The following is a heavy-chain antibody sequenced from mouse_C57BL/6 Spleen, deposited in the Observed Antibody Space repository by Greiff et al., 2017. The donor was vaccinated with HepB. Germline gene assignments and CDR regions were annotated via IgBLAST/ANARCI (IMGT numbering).Heavy chain of an antibody. CDR2: IYPGDGDT. CDR3: ANNYDGDYMDD. Sequence: VQLQQSGPELVKPGASVKISCKASGYAFSSSWMNWVKQRPGKGLEWIGRIYPGDGDTNYNGKFKGKATLTADKSSSTAYMQLSSLTSEDSAVYYCANNYDGDYMDDWGKGTTLTVAS. D-gene: IGHD2-4*01. V-gene: IGHV1-82*01. J-gene: IGHJ2*01. CDR1: GYAFSSSW.